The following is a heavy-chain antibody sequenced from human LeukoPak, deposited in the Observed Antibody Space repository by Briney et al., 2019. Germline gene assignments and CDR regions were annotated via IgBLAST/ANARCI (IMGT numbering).Heavy chain of an antibody. D-gene: IGHD4-17*01. CDR1: GGSFSGYY. Sequence: PSETLSLTCAVYGGSFSGYYWSWIRQPPEKGLEWIGEISHSGSTNYNPSLKSRVTISVDTSKNQFSLKLSSVTAADTAVYYCARGGIRRPDYFDYWGQGTLVTVSS. CDR3: ARGGIRRPDYFDY. CDR2: ISHSGST. V-gene: IGHV4-34*01. J-gene: IGHJ4*02.